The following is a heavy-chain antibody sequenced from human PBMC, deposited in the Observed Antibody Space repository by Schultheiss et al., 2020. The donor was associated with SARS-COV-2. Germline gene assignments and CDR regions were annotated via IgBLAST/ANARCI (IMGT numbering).Heavy chain of an antibody. J-gene: IGHJ6*03. CDR2: ISGSGGST. D-gene: IGHD2-15*01. CDR1: GFTFDDYA. CDR3: AKVLGGCSGGSCYSGYYYYMDV. V-gene: IGHV3-23*01. Sequence: GGSLRLSCAASGFTFDDYAMSWVRQAPGKGLEWVSAISGSGGSTYYADSVKGRFTISRDNSKNTLYLQMNSLRAEDTAVYYCAKVLGGCSGGSCYSGYYYYMDVWGKGTTVTVSS.